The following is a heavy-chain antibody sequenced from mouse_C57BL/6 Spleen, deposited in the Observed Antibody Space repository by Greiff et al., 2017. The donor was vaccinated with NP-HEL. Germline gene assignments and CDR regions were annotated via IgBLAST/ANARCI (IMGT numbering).Heavy chain of an antibody. CDR1: GYTFTSYW. V-gene: IGHV1S81*02. D-gene: IGHD1-1*01. J-gene: IGHJ2*01. CDR3: ERIKKRVATYFDY. Sequence: QVQLKQSGAELVKAGASVKMSCKASGYTFTSYWMHWVKQRLGQGLEWFAETNPTNGRTYYNEKFKSKATLTVDKSSSTAYMLLSGPTFEDSAVYYSERIKKRVATYFDYGGQGTTLTVS. CDR2: TNPTNGRT.